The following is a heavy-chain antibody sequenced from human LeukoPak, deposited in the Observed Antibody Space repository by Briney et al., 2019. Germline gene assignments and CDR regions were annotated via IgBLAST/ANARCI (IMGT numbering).Heavy chain of an antibody. J-gene: IGHJ5*02. Sequence: GGSLRLSCEASGFTFSSNAMHWVRQAPGKGLVWVSRINSDESTTVYADSVKGRFTISRDNAKNTLYLQMNSLTAEDTAVYYCARSDWFDPWGQGTLVTVSS. CDR3: ARSDWFDP. CDR1: GFTFSSNA. CDR2: INSDESTT. V-gene: IGHV3-74*01.